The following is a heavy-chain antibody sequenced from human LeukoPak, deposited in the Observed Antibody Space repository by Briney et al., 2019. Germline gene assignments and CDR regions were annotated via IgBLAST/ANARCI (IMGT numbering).Heavy chain of an antibody. J-gene: IGHJ4*02. V-gene: IGHV1-2*02. Sequence: GASVKLSCKASAYTFTNLYMHWVRQAPGQGLGWMGLIKPNTGGTEYAQKFQGRVTMTRDTSISTAYMELSRLTSDDTAVYFCARHNYNFDFDYWGQGTLVTVSS. D-gene: IGHD1-1*01. CDR1: AYTFTNLY. CDR3: ARHNYNFDFDY. CDR2: IKPNTGGT.